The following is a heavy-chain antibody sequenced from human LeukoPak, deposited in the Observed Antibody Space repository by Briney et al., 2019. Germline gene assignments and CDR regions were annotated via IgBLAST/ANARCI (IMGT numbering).Heavy chain of an antibody. CDR2: ICYSGST. V-gene: IGHV4-61*01. CDR3: ARGSAEYDFWSGYPWWYFDL. CDR1: GYSISSGYY. J-gene: IGHJ2*01. D-gene: IGHD3-3*01. Sequence: SETLSLTCTVSGYSISSGYYWSWIRQPPGKGLEWIGYICYSGSTNYNPSLKSRVTISVDTSKNQFSLKLSSVTAADTAVYYCARGSAEYDFWSGYPWWYFDLWGRGTLVTVSS.